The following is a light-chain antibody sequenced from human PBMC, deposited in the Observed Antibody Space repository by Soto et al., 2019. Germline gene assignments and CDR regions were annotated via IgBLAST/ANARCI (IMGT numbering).Light chain of an antibody. CDR2: AAS. Sequence: IQLTQSPSSLSASVGDRVTITCRASQGISSYLAWYQQKPGKAPKLLIYAASTLQSGVPSRFSGSGSGTDFTLTISSLQLEDFATYYCQQLNSYPSITFGQGTRLEIK. V-gene: IGKV1-9*01. J-gene: IGKJ5*01. CDR3: QQLNSYPSIT. CDR1: QGISSY.